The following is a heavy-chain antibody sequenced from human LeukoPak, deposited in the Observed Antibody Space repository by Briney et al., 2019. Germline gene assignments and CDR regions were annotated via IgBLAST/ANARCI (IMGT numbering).Heavy chain of an antibody. CDR2: SSANNGYT. V-gene: IGHV1-18*04. Sequence: ASVKVFCKASGYTFTSYGISWVRQAPGQGLEWTGWSSANNGYTNYAQKLQGRVTMTTDTSTTTPYMELTSLTSDDTAVYYCARDEHYYGSGTYYRRASTFDTWGQGTMVTVSS. J-gene: IGHJ3*02. D-gene: IGHD3-10*01. CDR1: GYTFTSYG. CDR3: ARDEHYYGSGTYYRRASTFDT.